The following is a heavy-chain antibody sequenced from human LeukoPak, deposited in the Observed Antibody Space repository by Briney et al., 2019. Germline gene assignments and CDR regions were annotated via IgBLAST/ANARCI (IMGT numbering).Heavy chain of an antibody. V-gene: IGHV4-34*01. CDR3: ARVNGRYYYYGMDV. D-gene: IGHD2-8*01. CDR1: GGSFSGYY. J-gene: IGHJ6*02. Sequence: SEALSLTCAVYGGSFSGYYWSWIRQPPGKGLEWIGEINHSGSTNYNPSLKSRVTISVDTSKNQFSLKLSSVTAADTAVYYCARVNGRYYYYGMDVWGQGTTVTVSS. CDR2: INHSGST.